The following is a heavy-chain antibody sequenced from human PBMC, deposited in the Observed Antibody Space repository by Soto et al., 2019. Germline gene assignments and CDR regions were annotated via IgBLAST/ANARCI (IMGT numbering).Heavy chain of an antibody. Sequence: SETLSLTCTVSGGSISSSSYYWGSIRQPQGKGLERIGSIYYSGSTYYNPSLKSRVTISVDTSKNQFSLKLSSVTAADTAVYYCARVNIVVVYYYMDVWGKGTTVTVSS. V-gene: IGHV4-39*01. J-gene: IGHJ6*03. CDR1: GGSISSSSYY. CDR2: IYYSGST. CDR3: ARVNIVVVYYYMDV. D-gene: IGHD2-15*01.